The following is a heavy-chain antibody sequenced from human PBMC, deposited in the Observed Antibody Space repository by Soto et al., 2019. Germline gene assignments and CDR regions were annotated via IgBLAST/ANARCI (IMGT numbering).Heavy chain of an antibody. CDR2: IFYTGTT. D-gene: IGHD2-2*01. CDR1: GGSINYNSYY. Sequence: SETLSLTCSVSGGSINYNSYYWGWIRQPPGKGLEWVGGIFYTGTTDYSPSPKDRVTISVDTSKNSFSLNLPSVTAADPAVYFCSRLVVVAPVANAWGQGTLVTVSS. V-gene: IGHV4-39*02. J-gene: IGHJ5*02. CDR3: SRLVVVAPVANA.